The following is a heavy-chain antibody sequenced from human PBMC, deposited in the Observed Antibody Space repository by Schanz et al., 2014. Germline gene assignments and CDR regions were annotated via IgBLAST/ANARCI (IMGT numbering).Heavy chain of an antibody. J-gene: IGHJ4*02. CDR1: GYTFSNDD. V-gene: IGHV1-8*01. Sequence: QVQLVQSGAELRKPGTSVKVSCKTSGYTFSNDDINWVRQAIGQGPEWMGWMQPDSGKTHYAEKFQGRVAMTADTSTSTAYMDLRSLRSDDTAVYYCARDRLECGAECYSVEVFEIWGQGTLVTVSS. D-gene: IGHD2-21*01. CDR3: ARDRLECGAECYSVEVFEI. CDR2: MQPDSGKT.